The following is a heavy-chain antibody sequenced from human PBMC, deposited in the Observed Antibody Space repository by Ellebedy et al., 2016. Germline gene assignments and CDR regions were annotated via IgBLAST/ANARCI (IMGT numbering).Heavy chain of an antibody. J-gene: IGHJ4*02. CDR1: GFSFNTFF. V-gene: IGHV3-23*01. Sequence: GASLKISXGASGFSFNTFFMGWVRQAPGKRLEWVSTISAGGDNTQFADSVKGRFTVSRDNSRNTVYLQMNDLRVEDTALYYCRHGHYADYWGQGTLVTVSS. D-gene: IGHD3/OR15-3a*01. CDR2: ISAGGDNT. CDR3: RHGHYADY.